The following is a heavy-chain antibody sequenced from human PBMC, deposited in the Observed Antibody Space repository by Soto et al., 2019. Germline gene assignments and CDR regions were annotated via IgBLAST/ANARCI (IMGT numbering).Heavy chain of an antibody. CDR3: ARTARQGGSGYSDAFDI. J-gene: IGHJ3*02. CDR1: GGSISSGGYS. Sequence: QLQLQESGSGLVKPSQTLSLTCAVSGGSISSGGYSWSWIRQPPGKGLEWIGYIYHSGSTYYNPSLKSRVTISVDRSKNQFSLKLSSVTAADTAVYYCARTARQGGSGYSDAFDIWGQGTMVTVSS. D-gene: IGHD3-22*01. V-gene: IGHV4-30-2*01. CDR2: IYHSGST.